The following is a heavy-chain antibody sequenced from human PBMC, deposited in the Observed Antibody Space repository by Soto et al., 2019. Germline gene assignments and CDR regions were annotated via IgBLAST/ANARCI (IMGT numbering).Heavy chain of an antibody. Sequence: SETLSLTCPVSGGSVSSATYFWSWVRQPPGGGLEWIAYILHSGSTNYHPSLKSRVTISVDTSKNQFSLRLNSVTAADTAVYYCGRDGGSYAGGMDVWGQGTTVTVSS. CDR3: GRDGGSYAGGMDV. J-gene: IGHJ6*02. CDR2: ILHSGST. D-gene: IGHD1-26*01. V-gene: IGHV4-61*01. CDR1: GGSVSSATYF.